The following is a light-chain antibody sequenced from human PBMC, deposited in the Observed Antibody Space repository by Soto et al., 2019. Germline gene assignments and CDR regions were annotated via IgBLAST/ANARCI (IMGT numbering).Light chain of an antibody. CDR2: GAS. CDR1: RIVSNNY. V-gene: IGKV3D-7*01. CDR3: LHDHGYPLA. Sequence: VLTQTTATLSLSPGERGTLSCSSNRIVSNNYLAWYQQKPGQAPRLLIYGASNRATGIPDRFSGSGSGTDFTLTISGLQPDDFATYYCLHDHGYPLAFGEGTKVDIK. J-gene: IGKJ4*01.